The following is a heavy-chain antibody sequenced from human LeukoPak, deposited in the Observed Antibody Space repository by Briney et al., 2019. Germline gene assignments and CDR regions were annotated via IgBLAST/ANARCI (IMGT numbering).Heavy chain of an antibody. J-gene: IGHJ4*02. D-gene: IGHD6-19*01. Sequence: ASVKVSCKVSGYTLTELSMHWVRQAPGKGLEWMGGFDPEDSETIYAQKFQGRVTMTEDTSTDTAYMELSSLRSEDTAVYYCATGPGGQWLVLGEGYFDYWGQGTLVTVSS. V-gene: IGHV1-24*01. CDR3: ATGPGGQWLVLGEGYFDY. CDR2: FDPEDSET. CDR1: GYTLTELS.